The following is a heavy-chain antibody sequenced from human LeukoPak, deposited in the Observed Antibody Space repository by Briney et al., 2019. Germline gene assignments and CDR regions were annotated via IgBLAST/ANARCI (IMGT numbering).Heavy chain of an antibody. D-gene: IGHD3-22*01. Sequence: GASVKVSCKASGYTFSGYYMHWVRQAPGQGLEWMGWINPNTGRTNYAQNFQGRVTMTSDTSISTAYMGLNSLRSDDTAVYYCARGTYYDSSGYSGVRLFDYWGQGTLLTVSS. CDR3: ARGTYYDSSGYSGVRLFDY. CDR1: GYTFSGYY. J-gene: IGHJ4*02. V-gene: IGHV1-2*02. CDR2: INPNTGRT.